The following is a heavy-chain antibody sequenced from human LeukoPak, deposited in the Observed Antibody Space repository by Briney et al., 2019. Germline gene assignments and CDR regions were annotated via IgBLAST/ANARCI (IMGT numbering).Heavy chain of an antibody. CDR3: ASIVVVPAATKYYYYYYGMDV. CDR2: IYYSGST. V-gene: IGHV4-30-4*01. D-gene: IGHD2-2*01. Sequence: SETLSLTCTVSGGSISSGDYYWNWIRQPPGKGLEWIGYIYYSGSTYYNPSLESRVAISVDTPKNQFSLKLSSVTAADTAVYYCASIVVVPAATKYYYYYYGMDVWGQGTTVTVSS. CDR1: GGSISSGDYY. J-gene: IGHJ6*02.